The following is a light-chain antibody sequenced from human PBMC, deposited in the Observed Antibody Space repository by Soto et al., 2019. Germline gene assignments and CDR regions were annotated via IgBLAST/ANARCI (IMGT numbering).Light chain of an antibody. CDR2: XXS. CDR3: QQYDILPIT. CDR1: QDINIY. J-gene: IGKJ5*01. V-gene: IGKV1-33*01. Sequence: DIQMTQSPSSLFASVGDRVTITCQATQDINIYLNWYKQKPGXAXNXXIXXXSNLEIGVPSRFSGSGSGTHFTFTISSLQTEDIGTYYCQQYDILPITVGRGTRLESK.